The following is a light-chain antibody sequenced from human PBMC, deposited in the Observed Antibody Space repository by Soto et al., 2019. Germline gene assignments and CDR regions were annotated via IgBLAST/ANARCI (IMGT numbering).Light chain of an antibody. CDR1: QRVASD. Sequence: ALTQSPGTLSLSPGEGTTLSCRASQRVASDLAWYLQKPGQPPRLLIYDASIRATGIPDRISGSGSERDFTLTISRLEPEDAAVYYCQQYSNSPRTFGQGTKVDIK. CDR2: DAS. CDR3: QQYSNSPRT. V-gene: IGKV3-20*01. J-gene: IGKJ1*01.